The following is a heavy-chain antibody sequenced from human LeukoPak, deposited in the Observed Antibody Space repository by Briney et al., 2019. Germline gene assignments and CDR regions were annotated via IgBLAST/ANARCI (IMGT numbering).Heavy chain of an antibody. Sequence: SETLSLTGTVTGGSISSSSYYWGWIRQPPGRGLEWIGTIYYTGRTYYNPSLKSQVTISVDTSKNPFSLQLSSVTAADTAVYYCARHTTVTMPFDYWGQGTLVTVSS. CDR1: GGSISSSSYY. CDR2: IYYTGRT. CDR3: ARHTTVTMPFDY. D-gene: IGHD4-17*01. V-gene: IGHV4-39*01. J-gene: IGHJ4*02.